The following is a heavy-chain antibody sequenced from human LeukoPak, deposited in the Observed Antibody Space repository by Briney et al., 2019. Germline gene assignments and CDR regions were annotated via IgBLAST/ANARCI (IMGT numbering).Heavy chain of an antibody. CDR2: ISGSGGST. CDR3: AKDQNLATVVTDGTGY. V-gene: IGHV3-23*01. D-gene: IGHD4-23*01. Sequence: VGSLRLSCAASGFTFSSYAMSWVRQAPGKGLEWVSAISGSGGSTYYADSVKGRFTISRDNSKNTLYLQMNSLRAEDTAVYYCAKDQNLATVVTDGTGYWGQGTLVSVSS. J-gene: IGHJ4*02. CDR1: GFTFSSYA.